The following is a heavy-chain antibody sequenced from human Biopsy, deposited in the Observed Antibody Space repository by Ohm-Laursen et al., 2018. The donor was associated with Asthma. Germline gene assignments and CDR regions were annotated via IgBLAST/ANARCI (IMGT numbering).Heavy chain of an antibody. CDR3: ARVFESSEWGPFYHFGLDV. V-gene: IGHV3-11*01. Sequence: SLRLSCAASGFSFSDYYMTWLRQAPGKGLEWVSSMSSSGSTTYPAESVKGRFTISRDNAQKSLFLQMGSLRAEDTAIYYFARVFESSEWGPFYHFGLDVWGQGTTVAVSS. J-gene: IGHJ6*02. CDR2: MSSSGSTT. CDR1: GFSFSDYY. D-gene: IGHD6-25*01.